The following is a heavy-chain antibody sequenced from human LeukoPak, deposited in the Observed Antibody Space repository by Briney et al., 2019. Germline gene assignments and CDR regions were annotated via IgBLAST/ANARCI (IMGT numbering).Heavy chain of an antibody. CDR3: ARDLRFSRSSLDY. V-gene: IGHV3-48*01. CDR2: ISGSSSSTI. D-gene: IGHD6-6*01. J-gene: IGHJ4*02. CDR1: GFTLSSYN. Sequence: GGSLRLSCAASGFTLSSYNMNWVRQAPGKGLEWVSYISGSSSSTIYYADSVKGRFTISRDNAKNSLFLQMNSLRAKDTAVYFCARDLRFSRSSLDYWGQGTLVTVSS.